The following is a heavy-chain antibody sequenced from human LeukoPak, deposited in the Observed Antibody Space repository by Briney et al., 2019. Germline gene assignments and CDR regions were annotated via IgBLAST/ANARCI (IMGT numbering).Heavy chain of an antibody. J-gene: IGHJ4*02. V-gene: IGHV3-23*01. CDR3: AKGVYYGSEDRDY. Sequence: GGSLRLSCAASGFTFSSYTMFWVRQAPGKGLEWVSGISDSGDGTYYADSLKGRFTISRDDSKNTLYLQMNSLRAEDTAVYYCAKGVYYGSEDRDYWGQGTLVTVSS. CDR2: ISDSGDGT. CDR1: GFTFSSYT. D-gene: IGHD3-10*01.